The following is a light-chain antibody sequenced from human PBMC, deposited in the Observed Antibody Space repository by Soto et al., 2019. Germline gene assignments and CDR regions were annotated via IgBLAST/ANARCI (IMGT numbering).Light chain of an antibody. CDR2: GAS. CDR3: QQYGALPPT. Sequence: EIVLTQSPGTLSLSPGERASLSCRASQSVSSSYLAWYQQKPGQAPRLLIYGASGRATGIPDRFSGSGSGTDFTLTISRLEPEDFAVYHCQQYGALPPTFGQGTRVEIK. CDR1: QSVSSSY. J-gene: IGKJ1*01. V-gene: IGKV3-20*01.